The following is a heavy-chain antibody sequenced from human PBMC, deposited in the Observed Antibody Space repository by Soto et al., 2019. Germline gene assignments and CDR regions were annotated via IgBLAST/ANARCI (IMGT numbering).Heavy chain of an antibody. V-gene: IGHV3-7*01. Sequence: EVQLVESGGGLVQPGGSLRLSCAASGFTFSSYWMSWVRQAPGKGLEWVANIKQDGSEKYYVDSVKGRFTISRDNAKNSLYLQMNSLRAEDTAVYYCARGRIVGATGAFDIWGQGTMVTVSS. D-gene: IGHD1-26*01. CDR3: ARGRIVGATGAFDI. CDR1: GFTFSSYW. CDR2: IKQDGSEK. J-gene: IGHJ3*02.